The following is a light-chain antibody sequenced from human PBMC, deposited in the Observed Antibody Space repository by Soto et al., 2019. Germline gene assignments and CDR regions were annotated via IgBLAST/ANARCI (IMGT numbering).Light chain of an antibody. V-gene: IGKV3-15*01. Sequence: EIVMTQSPATLSVSPGERATLSCMASQSVRYNLAWYQQKPGQGPRLLIYGAFTRATGIPARFSGSGSGTEFTLTISSLQSEDFGVYYCQQYKNWPPLTFGGGTKVEIK. J-gene: IGKJ4*01. CDR2: GAF. CDR1: QSVRYN. CDR3: QQYKNWPPLT.